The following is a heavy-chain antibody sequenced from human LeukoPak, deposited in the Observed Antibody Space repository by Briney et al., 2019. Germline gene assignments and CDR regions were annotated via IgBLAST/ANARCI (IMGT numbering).Heavy chain of an antibody. Sequence: GGSLRLSCAASGFTFSSYEMNWVRQAPGKGLEWVSYISSSGSTIYYADSVKGRFTISRDNSKNRLYLQMSSLRAEDTAVYYCAKDRWYTAMGLFDYWGQGTLVTVSS. CDR2: ISSSGSTI. V-gene: IGHV3-48*03. CDR3: AKDRWYTAMGLFDY. J-gene: IGHJ4*02. CDR1: GFTFSSYE. D-gene: IGHD5-18*01.